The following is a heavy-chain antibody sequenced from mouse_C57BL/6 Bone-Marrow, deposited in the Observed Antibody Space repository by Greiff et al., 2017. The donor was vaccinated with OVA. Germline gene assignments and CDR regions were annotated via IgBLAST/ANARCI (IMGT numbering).Heavy chain of an antibody. V-gene: IGHV1-56*01. CDR2: IFPGSGST. J-gene: IGHJ4*01. CDR3: ARDSNHTPYAMDY. CDR1: GYTFTSHW. Sequence: QVQLQQSGPELVRPGASVKISCKAPGYTFTSHWMQWVRQRPGQGLEWIGEIFPGSGSTYYNEKFKGKATLTVDTSSSTAYMQLSLTSEDSAVYFCARDSNHTPYAMDYWGQGTSVTVSS. D-gene: IGHD2-5*01.